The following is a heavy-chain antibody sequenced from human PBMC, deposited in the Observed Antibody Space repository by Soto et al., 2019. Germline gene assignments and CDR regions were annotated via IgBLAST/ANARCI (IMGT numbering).Heavy chain of an antibody. J-gene: IGHJ6*02. CDR2: ISYDGSNK. D-gene: IGHD6-19*01. CDR1: GFTFSSYA. V-gene: IGHV3-30-3*01. CDR3: ARAIAVAGTLYYYGMDV. Sequence: PXGSLRLSCAASGFTFSSYAMHRVRQAPGKGLEWVAVISYDGSNKYYADSVKGRFTISRDNSKNTLYLQMNSLRAEDTAVYYCARAIAVAGTLYYYGMDVWGQGTTVTVSS.